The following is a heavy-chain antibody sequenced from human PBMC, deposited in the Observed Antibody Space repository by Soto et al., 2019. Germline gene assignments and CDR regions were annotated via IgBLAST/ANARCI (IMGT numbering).Heavy chain of an antibody. V-gene: IGHV2-70*12. CDR2: SDWDDDK. CDR1: GFSLSTSGMC. D-gene: IGHD6-19*01. CDR3: AHAGYSSGWYADRYFDY. J-gene: IGHJ4*02. Sequence: GSGPTLVNPTQTLTLTCTFSGFSLSTSGMCVSWIRQPPGKALEWLALSDWDDDKYYSTSLKTRLTISKDTSKNQVVLTMTNMDPVDTATYYCAHAGYSSGWYADRYFDYWGQGTLVTVSS.